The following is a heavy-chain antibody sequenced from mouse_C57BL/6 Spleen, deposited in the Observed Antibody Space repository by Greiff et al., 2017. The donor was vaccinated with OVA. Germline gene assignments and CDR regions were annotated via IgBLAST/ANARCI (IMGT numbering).Heavy chain of an antibody. CDR1: GYTFTSYW. J-gene: IGHJ2*01. CDR2: IDPNSGGT. Sequence: QVQLQQPGAELVKPGASVQLSCKASGYTFTSYWMHWVKQRPGRGLEWIGRIDPNSGGTKYNEKFKSKATLTVDKPSSTAYMQLCILTSEDSAVYYCAKDSNFYYFDYWGQGITLTVSS. CDR3: AKDSNFYYFDY. V-gene: IGHV1-72*01. D-gene: IGHD2-5*01.